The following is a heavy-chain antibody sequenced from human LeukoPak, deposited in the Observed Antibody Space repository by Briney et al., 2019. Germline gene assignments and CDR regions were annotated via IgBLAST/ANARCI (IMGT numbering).Heavy chain of an antibody. V-gene: IGHV3-23*01. D-gene: IGHD3-9*01. J-gene: IGHJ4*02. CDR1: GFTFSSYA. CDR2: ISGSGGRT. CDR3: AKVPILRYFDWLPEVPFFDY. Sequence: GGSLRLSCAASGFTFSSYAMSWVRQAPGKGLEWVSAISGSGGRTYYADSVKGRFTISRDNSKNTLYLQMNSLRAEDTAVYYCAKVPILRYFDWLPEVPFFDYWGQGTLVTVSS.